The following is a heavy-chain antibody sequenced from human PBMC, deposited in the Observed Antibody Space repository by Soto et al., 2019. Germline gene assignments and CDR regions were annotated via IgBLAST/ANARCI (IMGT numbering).Heavy chain of an antibody. Sequence: SVKVSCKASGYTFTSYGISWVRQAPGQGLEWIGWIIPIFGTANYAQKFQGRVTISADESTSTAYMELSSLRSEDTALYYCARGDTGRSYYYYGMDVWGQGTTVTVSS. CDR1: GYTFTSYG. D-gene: IGHD1-26*01. V-gene: IGHV1-69*13. CDR2: IIPIFGTA. J-gene: IGHJ6*02. CDR3: ARGDTGRSYYYYGMDV.